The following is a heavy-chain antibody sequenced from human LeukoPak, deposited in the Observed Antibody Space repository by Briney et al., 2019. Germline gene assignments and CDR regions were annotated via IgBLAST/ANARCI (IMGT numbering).Heavy chain of an antibody. Sequence: SETLSLTCTVSGGSISSSSYYWGWIRQPPGKGLEWIGSIYYSGSTYYNPSLKSRVTISVDTSKNQFSLKLSSVTAADTAVYYCARHTYIWGNFYYFVYWGQGTLVTVSS. CDR1: GGSISSSSYY. CDR3: ARHTYIWGNFYYFVY. D-gene: IGHD3-16*01. J-gene: IGHJ4*02. CDR2: IYYSGST. V-gene: IGHV4-39*01.